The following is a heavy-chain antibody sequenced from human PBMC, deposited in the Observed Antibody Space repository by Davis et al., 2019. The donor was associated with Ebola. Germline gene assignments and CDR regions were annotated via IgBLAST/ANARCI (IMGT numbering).Heavy chain of an antibody. J-gene: IGHJ4*02. Sequence: PGGSLRLSCAASGFTFSSYSMNWVRQAPGKGLEWVSYISSSSSTIYYADSVKGRFTISRDNAKNSLYLQMNSLRDEDTAVYYCARDDSPDIVATKYSGSDYWGQGTLVTVSS. V-gene: IGHV3-48*02. CDR3: ARDDSPDIVATKYSGSDY. CDR1: GFTFSSYS. CDR2: ISSSSSTI. D-gene: IGHD5-12*01.